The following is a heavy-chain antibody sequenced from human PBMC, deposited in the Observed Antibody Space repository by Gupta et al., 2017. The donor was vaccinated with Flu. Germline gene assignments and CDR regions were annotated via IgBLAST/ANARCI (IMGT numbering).Heavy chain of an antibody. Sequence: EVQPVESGGGLVQPGGSLRLSCAASGFTFSDSWLNWVRQAPGKGLEWVANINQDGSTKNYVDSLKGRFTVSRDNAKNSLYLQMDSLRAEDTAVYFCARNRGWEQFDYWGQGTLVTVSS. J-gene: IGHJ4*02. V-gene: IGHV3-7*01. CDR3: ARNRGWEQFDY. CDR1: GFTFSDSW. D-gene: IGHD5-24*01. CDR2: INQDGSTK.